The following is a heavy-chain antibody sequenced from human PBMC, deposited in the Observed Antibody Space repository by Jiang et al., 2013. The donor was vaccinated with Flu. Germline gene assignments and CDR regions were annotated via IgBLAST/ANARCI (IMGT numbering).Heavy chain of an antibody. Sequence: GSGLVKPSGTLSLTCTVSGDSISSRNWWSWVRQPPGKGLEWIGEIYHRGSANYNPSLKSRVTISVDKSNNRFSLNLSSVTAADTAVYYCAGRDFIRGFIFYWGQGSLVTVSS. CDR3: AGRDFIRGFIFY. D-gene: IGHD3-10*01. V-gene: IGHV4-4*02. CDR1: GDSISSRNW. J-gene: IGHJ4*02. CDR2: IYHRGSA.